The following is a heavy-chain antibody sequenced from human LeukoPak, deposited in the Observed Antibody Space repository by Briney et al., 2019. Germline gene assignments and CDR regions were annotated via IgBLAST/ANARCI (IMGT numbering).Heavy chain of an antibody. D-gene: IGHD3-10*01. Sequence: ASVKVSCKASGYTFTSYDINWVRQATGQGLEWMGWMNPNSGNTGYAQKFQGRVTMTRNTSISTAYMELSSLRSEDTAVYYCARLPIIRGADDYWGQGTLVTVSS. V-gene: IGHV1-8*01. CDR1: GYTFTSYD. CDR2: MNPNSGNT. CDR3: ARLPIIRGADDY. J-gene: IGHJ4*02.